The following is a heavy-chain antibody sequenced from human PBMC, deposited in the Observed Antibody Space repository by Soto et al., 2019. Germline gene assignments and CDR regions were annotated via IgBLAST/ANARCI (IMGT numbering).Heavy chain of an antibody. J-gene: IGHJ4*02. D-gene: IGHD5-18*01. Sequence: GASMKISCKGAGYSFAGSRSTWGRQKSGKGLEWMGRIARSDSQTYYSPSFRGDATISATKSITPLILQWSSPRASATAIYYCARQIYGSDTGPNFQYYFDSWGQGTPVTVSS. CDR2: IARSDSQT. V-gene: IGHV5-10-1*01. CDR1: GYSFAGSR. CDR3: ARQIYGSDTGPNFQYYFDS.